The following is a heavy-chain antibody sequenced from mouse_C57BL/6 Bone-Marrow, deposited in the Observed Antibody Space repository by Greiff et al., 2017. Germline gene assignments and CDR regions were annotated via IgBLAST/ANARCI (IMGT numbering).Heavy chain of an antibody. CDR3: ARPYYSNYWYFDV. Sequence: QVQLQQPGAELVKPGASVKMSCKASGYTFTSYWITWVKQRPGQGLEWIGDIYPGSGSPNYNEKFKSKATLTVDPSSSAAYMQLSSLTSEDSAVYYCARPYYSNYWYFDVWGTGTTVTVSS. D-gene: IGHD2-5*01. CDR1: GYTFTSYW. J-gene: IGHJ1*03. V-gene: IGHV1-55*01. CDR2: IYPGSGSP.